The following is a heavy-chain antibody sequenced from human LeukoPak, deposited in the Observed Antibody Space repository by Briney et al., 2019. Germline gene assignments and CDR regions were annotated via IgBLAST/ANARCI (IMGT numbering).Heavy chain of an antibody. D-gene: IGHD6-19*01. CDR3: ARGIAVADSFDY. CDR1: GYTFTGYY. J-gene: IGHJ4*02. V-gene: IGHV1-18*04. CDR2: ISAYNGNT. Sequence: ASVKVSCKASGYTFTGYYMHWVRQAPGQGLEWMGWISAYNGNTNYAQKLQGRVTMTTDTSTSTAYMELRSLRSDDTAVYYCARGIAVADSFDYWGQGTLVTVSS.